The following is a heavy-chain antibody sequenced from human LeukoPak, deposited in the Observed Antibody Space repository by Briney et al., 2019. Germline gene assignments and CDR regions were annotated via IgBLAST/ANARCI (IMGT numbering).Heavy chain of an antibody. CDR3: ARAQGVGFDP. Sequence: ASVKVSCKASGYTFTCYYMHWVRQAPGQGLEWMGWINPNSGGTNYAQKFQRRVTMTRDTSISTAYMELSRLRSDDTTVYYCARAQGVGFDPWGQGTLVTVSS. J-gene: IGHJ5*02. V-gene: IGHV1-2*02. CDR2: INPNSGGT. CDR1: GYTFTCYY.